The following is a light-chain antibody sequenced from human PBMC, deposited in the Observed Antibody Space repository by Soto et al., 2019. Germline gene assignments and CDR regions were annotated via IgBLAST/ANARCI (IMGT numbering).Light chain of an antibody. V-gene: IGKV3-15*01. CDR1: QSVSSH. CDR2: GAS. J-gene: IGKJ5*01. CDR3: QQYNNWIT. Sequence: VLTPSPATPSVSPCESANLSCRASQSVSSHLAWYQQKPGQAPRLLIYGASTRATGSPARFSGSWSGTEFTLTISSLQSEDFAVYYCQQYNNWITFGQGTRLEIK.